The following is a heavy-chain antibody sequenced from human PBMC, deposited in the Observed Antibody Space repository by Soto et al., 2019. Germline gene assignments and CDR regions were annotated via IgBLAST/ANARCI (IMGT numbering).Heavy chain of an antibody. D-gene: IGHD6-13*01. CDR2: IYPGDSDT. Sequence: GESLKISCKGSGYSFTSYWIGWVRQMPGKGLEWMGIIYPGDSDTRYSPSFQGQVTISADKSISTAYLQWSSLKASDTAMYYCARAPGIAAAAWYFDLWGRGTLVTVSS. CDR1: GYSFTSYW. V-gene: IGHV5-51*01. CDR3: ARAPGIAAAAWYFDL. J-gene: IGHJ2*01.